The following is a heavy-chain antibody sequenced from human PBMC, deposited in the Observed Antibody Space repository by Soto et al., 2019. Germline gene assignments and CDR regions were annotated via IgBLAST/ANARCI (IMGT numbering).Heavy chain of an antibody. Sequence: QVQLVQSGDEVRKPGSSVKVSCKASGYIFVNYGIAWVRQAPGQGLEWKGWISPYSGNTHYASKVQGRLTMTTDTSASTADRDLGILTSDGTTVYYCSMMDNFITPSPQDVRGQGTTVTGSS. J-gene: IGHJ6*02. CDR3: SMMDNFITPSPQDV. CDR1: GYIFVNYG. V-gene: IGHV1-18*01. CDR2: ISPYSGNT. D-gene: IGHD2-2*03.